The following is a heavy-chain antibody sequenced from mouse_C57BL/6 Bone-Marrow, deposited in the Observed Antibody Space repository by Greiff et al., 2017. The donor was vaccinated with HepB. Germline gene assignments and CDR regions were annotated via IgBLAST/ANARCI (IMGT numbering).Heavy chain of an antibody. Sequence: QVQLQQPGTELVKPGASVKLSCKASGYTFTSYWMHWVKQRPGQGLEWIGNINPSNGGTNYNEKFKSKATLTVDKSSSTAYMQLSSLTSEDSAVYYCARWYDYDVGYYYAMDYWGQGTSVTVSS. D-gene: IGHD2-4*01. V-gene: IGHV1-53*01. CDR3: ARWYDYDVGYYYAMDY. CDR1: GYTFTSYW. CDR2: INPSNGGT. J-gene: IGHJ4*01.